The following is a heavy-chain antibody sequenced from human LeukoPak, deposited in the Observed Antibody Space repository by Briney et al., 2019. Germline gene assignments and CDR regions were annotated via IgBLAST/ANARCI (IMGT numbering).Heavy chain of an antibody. CDR2: IYYSGST. CDR3: ARDQRIQLFYYYYYMDV. CDR1: GGSISSSSYY. J-gene: IGHJ6*03. Sequence: PSETLSLTCTVSGGSISSSSYYWGWIRQPPGKGLEWIGSIYYSGSTYYNPSLKSRVTISVDTSKNQFSLKLSSVTAADTAVYYCARDQRIQLFYYYYYMDVWGKGTTVTVSS. V-gene: IGHV4-39*07. D-gene: IGHD5-18*01.